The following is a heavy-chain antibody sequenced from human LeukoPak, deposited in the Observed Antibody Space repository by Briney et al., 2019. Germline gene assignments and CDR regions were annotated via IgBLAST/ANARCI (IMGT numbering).Heavy chain of an antibody. V-gene: IGHV3-30*02. J-gene: IGHJ4*02. Sequence: PGGSLRLSCGASGFIFSNYGMHWVRQAPGKGLEWVAFIRYDGSNKYYADSVKSRFTISRDNSKNTLYLRMSSLRAEDTAVYYCAKDYFDSSGYFRVPHVSDYRGRGTLVTVSS. CDR1: GFIFSNYG. CDR3: AKDYFDSSGYFRVPHVSDY. D-gene: IGHD3-22*01. CDR2: IRYDGSNK.